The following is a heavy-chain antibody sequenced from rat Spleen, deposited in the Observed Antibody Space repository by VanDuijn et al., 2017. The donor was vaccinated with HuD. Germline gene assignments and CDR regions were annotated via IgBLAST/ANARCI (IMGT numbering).Heavy chain of an antibody. V-gene: IGHV5-46*01. Sequence: EVQLVESGGDLVQPGRSVRLSCAASGFTFSNFPMAWVRQAPTKGLEWVATIIYDGSSTYYRDSVKGRFTISRDNAKSTLYLQMDSRRSEDTATYYCARRVITMMVLDYWGQGVMVTVSS. CDR3: ARRVITMMVLDY. J-gene: IGHJ2*01. CDR2: IIYDGSST. CDR1: GFTFSNFP. D-gene: IGHD1-12*02.